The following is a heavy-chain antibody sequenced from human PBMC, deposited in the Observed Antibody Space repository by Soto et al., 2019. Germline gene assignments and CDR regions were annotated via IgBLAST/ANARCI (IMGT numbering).Heavy chain of an antibody. V-gene: IGHV4-30-2*01. CDR1: GGSISSGGYS. D-gene: IGHD3-22*01. CDR3: AIQTYYCDSSGFDY. CDR2: IYHSGST. Sequence: SETLSLTCAVSGGSISSGGYSWSWIRQPPGKGLEWIGYIYHSGSTYYNPSLKSRVTISVDRSKNQFSLKLSSVTAADTAVYYCAIQTYYCDSSGFDYWGQGTLVTVSS. J-gene: IGHJ4*02.